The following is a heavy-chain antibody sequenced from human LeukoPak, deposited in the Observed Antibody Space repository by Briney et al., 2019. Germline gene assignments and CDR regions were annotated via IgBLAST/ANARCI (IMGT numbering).Heavy chain of an antibody. CDR3: AKDQGSSLYGIDV. CDR2: ISWNGGST. D-gene: IGHD3-10*01. Sequence: GSPVLSCSASGLLFDDFGMIRVRPAPGEGLEGVSGISWNGGSTGYADSVKGRFTISRDNAKNSLYLQMNSLRAEDTAVYSCAKDQGSSLYGIDVWGPGTTVTVSS. V-gene: IGHV3-20*04. CDR1: GLLFDDFG. J-gene: IGHJ6*02.